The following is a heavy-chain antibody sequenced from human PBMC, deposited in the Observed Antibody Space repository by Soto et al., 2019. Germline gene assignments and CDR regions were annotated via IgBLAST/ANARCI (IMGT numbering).Heavy chain of an antibody. CDR1: GYTFTSYD. V-gene: IGHV1-8*01. Sequence: ACVKGSCKASGYTFTSYDIHWVRHATGPGLEWMGWMNPNSGNTGYAQEFQGRVTTTSDESTSTAYMELSSLISEDTAVDYCAISYYDLWSGPTLGYYGMDVWGQGTTVTVSS. CDR2: MNPNSGNT. D-gene: IGHD3-3*01. J-gene: IGHJ6*02. CDR3: AISYYDLWSGPTLGYYGMDV.